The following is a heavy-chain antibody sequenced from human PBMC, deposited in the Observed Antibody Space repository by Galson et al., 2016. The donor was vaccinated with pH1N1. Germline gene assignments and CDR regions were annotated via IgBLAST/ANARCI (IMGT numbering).Heavy chain of an antibody. CDR1: GFSFSDSG. Sequence: SLRLSCAVSGFSFSDSGIHWVRQAPGKGLDWVSYIRSDGINKYYTDSVKGRFTISSDNSKNTLYLQMNSLRPEDTAVYYCAKDFQWSFEYRGPGALVTVSS. CDR3: AKDFQWSFEY. J-gene: IGHJ4*02. V-gene: IGHV3-30*02. CDR2: IRSDGINK. D-gene: IGHD3-3*01.